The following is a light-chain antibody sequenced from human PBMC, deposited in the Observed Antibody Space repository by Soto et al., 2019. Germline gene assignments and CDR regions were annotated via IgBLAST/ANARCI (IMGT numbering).Light chain of an antibody. V-gene: IGLV2-14*03. Sequence: QSALTQPASVSGSPGQSITISCTGTSSDVGGYNFVSWYQQYPGKAPKLMIYDITSRPSGVSSRFSGSKSGNTASLTISGLQAEDEADYYCCPHTASGTLWVLGGGTKLTVL. CDR2: DIT. CDR3: CPHTASGTLWV. CDR1: SSDVGGYNF. J-gene: IGLJ3*02.